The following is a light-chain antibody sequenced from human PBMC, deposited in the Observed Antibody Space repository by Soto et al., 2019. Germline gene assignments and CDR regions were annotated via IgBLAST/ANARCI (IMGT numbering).Light chain of an antibody. J-gene: IGKJ5*01. CDR2: GAS. V-gene: IGKV3-20*01. Sequence: EIVLTQSPATLSLSPGERVTLSCRASQSVSRSYLAWYQQKLGQAPRLLIYGASSRATGIPDRFNGSGSGTDFTLTISRLEPEDFAVYYCQHYGSSPPITFGQGTRLEI. CDR1: QSVSRSY. CDR3: QHYGSSPPIT.